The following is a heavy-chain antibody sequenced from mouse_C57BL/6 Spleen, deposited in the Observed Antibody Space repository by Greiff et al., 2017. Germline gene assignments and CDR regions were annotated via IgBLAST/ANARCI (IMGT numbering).Heavy chain of an antibody. V-gene: IGHV1-59*01. CDR3: ARGDYGSSYVAMDY. Sequence: QVQLQQSGAELVRPGTSVKLSCKASGYTFTSYWMHWVKQRPGQGLEWIGVIDPSDSYTNYNQKFKGKATLTVDPSSSTAYMQLSSLTSEDSAVYYCARGDYGSSYVAMDYWGQGTSVTVSS. CDR2: IDPSDSYT. D-gene: IGHD1-1*01. CDR1: GYTFTSYW. J-gene: IGHJ4*01.